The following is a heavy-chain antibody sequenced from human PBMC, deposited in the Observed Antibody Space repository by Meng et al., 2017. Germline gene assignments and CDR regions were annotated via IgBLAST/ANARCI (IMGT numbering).Heavy chain of an antibody. CDR1: GGTFSSYA. Sequence: QGQLVQAGAEVKKPWSSVKVSGKASGGTFSSYAISWVRQAPGQGLEWMGGIIPIFGTANYAQKFQGRVTITADKSTSTAYMELSSLRSEDTAVYYCHSGWYQAGDDYWGQGTLVTVSS. CDR3: HSGWYQAGDDY. V-gene: IGHV1-69*06. D-gene: IGHD6-19*01. CDR2: IIPIFGTA. J-gene: IGHJ4*02.